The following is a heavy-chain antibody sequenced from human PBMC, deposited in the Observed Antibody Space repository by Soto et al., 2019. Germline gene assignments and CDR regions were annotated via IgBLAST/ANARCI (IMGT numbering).Heavy chain of an antibody. CDR1: GGSFSGYS. V-gene: IGHV4-34*01. D-gene: IGHD3-22*01. J-gene: IGHJ5*01. CDR2: INHSGRV. Sequence: SETLSLTCAVYGGSFSGYSWNWIRQPPGKGLEWIGDINHSGRVNYSPSLKSRVTISLDTSKNQFSLTLSAVTAADTAMYYCSTRAYDTNGYYRFDPWGQGTLVTVSS. CDR3: STRAYDTNGYYRFDP.